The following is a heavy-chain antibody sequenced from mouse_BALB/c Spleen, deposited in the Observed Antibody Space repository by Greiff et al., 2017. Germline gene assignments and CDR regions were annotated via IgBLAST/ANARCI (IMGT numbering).Heavy chain of an antibody. Sequence: ESGPGLVKPSQSLSLTCSVTGYSITSGYYWNWIRQFPGNKLEWMGYISYDGSKNYNPSLKNRISITRDTSKNQFFLKLNFVTTEDTATYYCASGPYYDYWGQGTTLTVSS. V-gene: IGHV3-6*02. J-gene: IGHJ2*01. CDR1: GYSITSGYY. CDR2: ISYDGSK. CDR3: ASGPYYDY.